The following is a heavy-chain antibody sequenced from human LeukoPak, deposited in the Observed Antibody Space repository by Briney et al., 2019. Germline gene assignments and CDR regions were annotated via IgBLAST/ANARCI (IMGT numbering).Heavy chain of an antibody. V-gene: IGHV4-59*01. D-gene: IGHD6-13*01. J-gene: IGHJ3*02. CDR2: IYYSGST. CDR3: ARELQLRGAFDI. Sequence: SETLSLTCTVSGGSISSYYWSWIRQPPGKGLEWIGYIYYSGSTNYNPSLKSRVTISVDTSKNQFSLKLSSVTAADTAVYYCARELQLRGAFDIWGQGTMVTVSS. CDR1: GGSISSYY.